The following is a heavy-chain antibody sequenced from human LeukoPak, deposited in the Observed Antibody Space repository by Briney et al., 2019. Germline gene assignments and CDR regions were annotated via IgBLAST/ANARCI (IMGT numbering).Heavy chain of an antibody. D-gene: IGHD2-2*01. Sequence: GGSLRLSCAASGFTFSSNAMSWVRQAPGKGLEWVSAISGSGGSTYYADSVKGRFTISRDNSKNTLYLHMNSLRAEDTAVYYCARDSCSSTSCLSIDDYWGQGTLVTVSS. CDR1: GFTFSSNA. CDR3: ARDSCSSTSCLSIDDY. V-gene: IGHV3-23*01. J-gene: IGHJ4*02. CDR2: ISGSGGST.